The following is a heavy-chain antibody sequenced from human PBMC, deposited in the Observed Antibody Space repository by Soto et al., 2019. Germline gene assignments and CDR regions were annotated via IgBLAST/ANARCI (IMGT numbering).Heavy chain of an antibody. J-gene: IGHJ6*02. Sequence: ASVKVSCKASGYMFTGYYIHWVRQAPGQGLEWMGWINPNSGGTNYAQNFQGRVTMTRDTSISTAYMELSKLISDDTAVYYCATQFHHCGGDCYRGPYFGMDVWGQGTTVTVSS. CDR2: INPNSGGT. D-gene: IGHD2-21*02. CDR3: ATQFHHCGGDCYRGPYFGMDV. CDR1: GYMFTGYY. V-gene: IGHV1-2*02.